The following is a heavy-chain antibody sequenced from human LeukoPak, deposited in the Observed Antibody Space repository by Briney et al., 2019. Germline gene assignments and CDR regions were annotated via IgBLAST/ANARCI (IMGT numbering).Heavy chain of an antibody. Sequence: PGGSLRLSCAASGFTFSSYAMSWVRQAPGKGLEWLANIKTDGTEKNVVDSVRGRFTFSRDNAQNSAYLQMNSLRAEDTAIYYCGRGSGGFSGIDPWGQGTLVTVSS. D-gene: IGHD2-15*01. J-gene: IGHJ5*02. V-gene: IGHV3-7*01. CDR2: IKTDGTEK. CDR3: GRGSGGFSGIDP. CDR1: GFTFSSYA.